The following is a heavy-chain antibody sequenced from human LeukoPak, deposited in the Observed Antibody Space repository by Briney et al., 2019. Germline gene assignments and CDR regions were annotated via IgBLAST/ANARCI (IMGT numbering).Heavy chain of an antibody. CDR2: ISSSSSTI. J-gene: IGHJ4*02. D-gene: IGHD6-19*01. CDR1: GLSVSSNF. V-gene: IGHV3-48*04. Sequence: GGSLRLSCAATGLSVSSNFMNWVRQAPGKGLEWVSYISSSSSTIYYADSVKGRFTISRDNAKNSLYLQMNSLRAEDTAVYYCARDEAVAGIYYWGQGTLVTVS. CDR3: ARDEAVAGIYY.